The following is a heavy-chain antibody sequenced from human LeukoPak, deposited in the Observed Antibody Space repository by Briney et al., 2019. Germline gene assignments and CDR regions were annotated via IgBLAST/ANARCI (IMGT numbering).Heavy chain of an antibody. Sequence: SETLSLTCTVSGGSISSYYWGWIRQPPGKGLEWIGSIYHSGSTYYNPSLKSRVTISVDTSKNQFSLKLSSVTAADTAVYYCARGSRDWGSPYYFDYWGQGTLVTVSS. CDR3: ARGSRDWGSPYYFDY. J-gene: IGHJ4*02. D-gene: IGHD7-27*01. V-gene: IGHV4-38-2*02. CDR1: GGSISSYY. CDR2: IYHSGST.